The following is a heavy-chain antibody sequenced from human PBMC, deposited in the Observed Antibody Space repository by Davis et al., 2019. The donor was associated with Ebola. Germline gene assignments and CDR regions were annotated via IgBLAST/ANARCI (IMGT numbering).Heavy chain of an antibody. CDR1: GGTFSSYA. Sequence: ASVKVSCKASGGTFSSYAISWVRQAPGQGLEWMGWISAYNGNTNYAQKLQGRVTMTTDTSTSTAYMELRSLRSEDTAVYYCARDTPLYSSSSSTPFDYWGQGTLVTVSS. CDR2: ISAYNGNT. V-gene: IGHV1-18*01. J-gene: IGHJ4*02. D-gene: IGHD6-6*01. CDR3: ARDTPLYSSSSSTPFDY.